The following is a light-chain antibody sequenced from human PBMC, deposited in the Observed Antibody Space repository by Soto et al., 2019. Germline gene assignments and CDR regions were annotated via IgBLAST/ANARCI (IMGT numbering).Light chain of an antibody. J-gene: IGLJ1*01. Sequence: QSALTQPASVSGSPGQSITISCTGTSSDVGGDDYVSWYQQHPGKAPKLLVFDVSNRPSGVSDRFSGSKSGTTASLTITGLQAEDEADYFCSSYAISIAYLFGSGTKLTVL. CDR1: SSDVGGDDY. CDR2: DVS. V-gene: IGLV2-14*03. CDR3: SSYAISIAYL.